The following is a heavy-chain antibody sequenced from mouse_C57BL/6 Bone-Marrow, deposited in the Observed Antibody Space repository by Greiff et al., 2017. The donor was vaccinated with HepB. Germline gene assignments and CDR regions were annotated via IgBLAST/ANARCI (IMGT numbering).Heavy chain of an antibody. V-gene: IGHV1-39*01. J-gene: IGHJ4*01. Sequence: EVKLMESGPELVKPGASVKISCKASGYSFTDYNMNWVKQSNGKSLEWIGVINPNYGTTSYNQKFKGKATLTVDQSSSTAYMQLNSLTSEDSAVYYCARRGGLRGFGYYAMDYWGQGTSVTVSS. CDR2: INPNYGTT. D-gene: IGHD2-4*01. CDR3: ARRGGLRGFGYYAMDY. CDR1: GYSFTDYN.